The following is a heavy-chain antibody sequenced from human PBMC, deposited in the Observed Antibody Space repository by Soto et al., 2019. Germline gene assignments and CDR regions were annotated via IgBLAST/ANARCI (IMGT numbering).Heavy chain of an antibody. CDR1: GGSISSSTYY. CDR2: IYYSGST. Sequence: SETLSLTCTVSGGSISSSTYYWGWIRQPPGKGLEWIGSIYYSGSTYYNPSLKSRVTISVDTSKNQFSLKLSSVTAADTAVYSCARQSLRRPFGRLILVALDSRGLGSLVTVSS. CDR3: ARQSLRRPFGRLILVALDS. V-gene: IGHV4-39*01. D-gene: IGHD3-16*02. J-gene: IGHJ4*02.